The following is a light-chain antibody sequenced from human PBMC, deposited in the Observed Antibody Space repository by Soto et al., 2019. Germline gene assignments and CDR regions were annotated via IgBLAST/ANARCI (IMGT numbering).Light chain of an antibody. CDR3: QQRYSTPRT. CDR1: QSISSH. V-gene: IGKV1-39*01. J-gene: IGKJ4*01. Sequence: DIQMTQSPSSLSASVGDRVTITCRASQSISSHLNWYQQKAGKAPKLLIYAASSLQSGVPSRFSGSGSGTDFTLTISSLQPEDFATYYCQQRYSTPRTFGGGTKVEIK. CDR2: AAS.